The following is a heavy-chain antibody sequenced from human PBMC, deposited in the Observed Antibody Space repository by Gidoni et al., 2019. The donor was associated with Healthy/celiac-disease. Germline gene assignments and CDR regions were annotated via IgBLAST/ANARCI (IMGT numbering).Heavy chain of an antibody. D-gene: IGHD3-3*01. J-gene: IGHJ6*02. Sequence: EVQRVESGGGLVKPGGSLRLSCAASGVTFSSEGRNGVRQAPGKGLDWVSSISSSSSSIYYADSVKGRFTISRDNAKNSLYLQMNSLRAEDTAVYYCARMTSVLRFLEWTSNYYYYGMDVWGQGTTVTVSS. V-gene: IGHV3-21*01. CDR1: GVTFSSEG. CDR3: ARMTSVLRFLEWTSNYYYYGMDV. CDR2: ISSSSSSI.